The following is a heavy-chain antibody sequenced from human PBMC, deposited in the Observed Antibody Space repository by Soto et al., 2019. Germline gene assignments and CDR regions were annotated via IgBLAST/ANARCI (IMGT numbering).Heavy chain of an antibody. D-gene: IGHD6-19*01. CDR1: GFTFSSYE. J-gene: IGHJ6*02. CDR3: ARDDTGYSSGWYVDYYYYYGMDV. CDR2: ISSSGSTI. V-gene: IGHV3-48*03. Sequence: PGGSLRLSCAVSGFTFSSYEMNWVRQAPGKGLEWVSYISSSGSTIYYADSVKGRFTISRDNAKNSLYLQMNSLRAEDTAVYYCARDDTGYSSGWYVDYYYYYGMDVWGQGTTVTVSS.